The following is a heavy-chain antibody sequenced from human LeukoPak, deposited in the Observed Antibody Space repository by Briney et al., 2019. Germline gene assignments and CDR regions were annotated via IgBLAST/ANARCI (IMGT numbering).Heavy chain of an antibody. J-gene: IGHJ4*02. CDR3: AKQGGSYDFYFDY. Sequence: GGSLRLSCAASGFTFNNYAMNWVRQAPGKGLEWVAAISASGSATSYADSVRGRFTISRDNSKSTTYLQMNSLRAEDTAVYYCAKQGGSYDFYFDYWGQGTLVTVSS. D-gene: IGHD3-3*01. CDR1: GFTFNNYA. V-gene: IGHV3-23*01. CDR2: ISASGSAT.